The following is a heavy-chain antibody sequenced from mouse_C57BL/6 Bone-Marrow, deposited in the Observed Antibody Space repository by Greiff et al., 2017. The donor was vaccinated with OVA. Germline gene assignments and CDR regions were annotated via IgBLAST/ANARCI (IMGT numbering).Heavy chain of an antibody. J-gene: IGHJ4*01. Sequence: HVQLQQPGAELVRPGASVTLSCKASGYTFTDYEMHWVKQTPVHGLEWIGAIDPETGGTAYNQKFKGKAILTADKSSSTAYMELRSLTSEDSAVYYCTRGYSNYYAMDYWGQGTSVTVSS. CDR2: IDPETGGT. CDR1: GYTFTDYE. CDR3: TRGYSNYYAMDY. D-gene: IGHD2-5*01. V-gene: IGHV1-15*01.